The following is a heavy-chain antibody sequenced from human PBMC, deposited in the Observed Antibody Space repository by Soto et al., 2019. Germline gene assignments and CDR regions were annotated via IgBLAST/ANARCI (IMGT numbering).Heavy chain of an antibody. CDR1: GVSISSYY. J-gene: IGHJ5*02. D-gene: IGHD2-2*01. Sequence: SETLSLTCTVSGVSISSYYWSWIRQPPGKGLEWIGYIYYSGSTNYNPSLKSRVTMSVDTSKNQFSLKLSSVTAADTAVYYCARQGSDRPTTWFDPRGPGTLGTRSS. CDR3: ARQGSDRPTTWFDP. V-gene: IGHV4-59*08. CDR2: IYYSGST.